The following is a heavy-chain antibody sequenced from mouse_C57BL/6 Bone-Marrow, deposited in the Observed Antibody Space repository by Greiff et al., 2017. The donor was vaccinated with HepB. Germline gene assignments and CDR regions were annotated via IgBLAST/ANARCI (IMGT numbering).Heavy chain of an antibody. CDR1: GYSFTDYN. J-gene: IGHJ1*03. Sequence: EVQLQQSGPELVKPGASVKISCKASGYSFTDYNMNWVKQSNGKSLEWIGVINPNDGTTSYTQKFKGQATLTVDQSSSPSDMQLNSLTSEDSAVYYCARWTLPYFDVWGTGTTVTVSS. D-gene: IGHD5-5*01. CDR2: INPNDGTT. CDR3: ARWTLPYFDV. V-gene: IGHV1-39*01.